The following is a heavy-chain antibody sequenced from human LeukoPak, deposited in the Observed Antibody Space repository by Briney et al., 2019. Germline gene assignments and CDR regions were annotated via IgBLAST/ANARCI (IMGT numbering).Heavy chain of an antibody. Sequence: PGGSLRLSCAASGFTFGSYSMNWVRQAPGKGLEWVSSISSSSSYIYYADSVKGRFTISRDNAKNSLYLQMNSLRAEDTAVYYCARALSYSSSPGYWGQGTLVTVSS. J-gene: IGHJ4*02. CDR1: GFTFGSYS. D-gene: IGHD6-13*01. CDR2: ISSSSSYI. CDR3: ARALSYSSSPGY. V-gene: IGHV3-21*01.